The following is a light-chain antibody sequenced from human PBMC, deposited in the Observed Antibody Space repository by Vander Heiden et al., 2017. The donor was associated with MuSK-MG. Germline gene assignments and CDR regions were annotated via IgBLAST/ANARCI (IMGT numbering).Light chain of an antibody. J-gene: IGLJ1*01. CDR1: SSDVGGYNF. CDR3: GSHSGSSTPYV. Sequence: QSALTQPASVSGSPGQSITISCTGTSSDVGGYNFVSWYQQHPDKAPPLIIQDVNNRPSGVSSRFSGSKSGNTASLTISGLQTEDEAEYYCGSHSGSSTPYVFGTGTKVTVL. V-gene: IGLV2-14*03. CDR2: DVN.